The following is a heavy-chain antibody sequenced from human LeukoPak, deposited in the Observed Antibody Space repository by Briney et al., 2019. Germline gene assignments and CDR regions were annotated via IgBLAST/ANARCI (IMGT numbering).Heavy chain of an antibody. CDR3: VRNLFYGSGSLAY. CDR1: GYRFGAYS. Sequence: GGSLRLSCAGSGYRFGAYSMNWVRQAPGKGLEWVSLITSDSNFRYYADSVKGRFTISRDNTNNSLYPQMSILRPEDTAIYYCVRNLFYGSGSLAYWGRGTPVTVSS. CDR2: ITSDSNFR. J-gene: IGHJ4*02. V-gene: IGHV3-21*01. D-gene: IGHD3-10*01.